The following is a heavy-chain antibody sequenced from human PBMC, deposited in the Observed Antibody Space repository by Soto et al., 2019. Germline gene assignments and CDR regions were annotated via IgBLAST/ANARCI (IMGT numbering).Heavy chain of an antibody. V-gene: IGHV3-30-3*01. CDR2: ISYDGSNK. Sequence: QVQLVESGGGVVQPGRSLRLSCAASGFTFSSYAMHWVRQAPGKGLEWVAVISYDGSNKYYADSVKGRFTISRDNSKNTLYLQMNSLGAEDTAVYYCARDPRDDAFDIWGQGTMVTVSS. J-gene: IGHJ3*02. CDR3: ARDPRDDAFDI. CDR1: GFTFSSYA.